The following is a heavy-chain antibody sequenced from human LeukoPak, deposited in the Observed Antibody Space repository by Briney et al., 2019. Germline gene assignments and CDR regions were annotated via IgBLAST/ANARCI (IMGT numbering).Heavy chain of an antibody. Sequence: ASVKVSCKASGYTFTYYYMYRVRQAPGQGFEWMGGINPNDGDTNYAKKFQGRVTMTMDTSISTAHMEVSRLRSDDTAVYYCARANFLYCSSSTCLFDYWGQGALVTVSS. D-gene: IGHD2-2*01. V-gene: IGHV1-2*02. CDR3: ARANFLYCSSSTCLFDY. CDR2: INPNDGDT. CDR1: GYTFTYYY. J-gene: IGHJ4*02.